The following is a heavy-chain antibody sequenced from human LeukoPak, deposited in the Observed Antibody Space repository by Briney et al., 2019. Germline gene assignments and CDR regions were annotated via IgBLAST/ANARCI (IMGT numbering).Heavy chain of an antibody. CDR3: ARDRYNHFDY. V-gene: IGHV3-23*01. J-gene: IGHJ4*02. CDR1: GFTFSSYA. Sequence: GGSLRLSCAASGFTFSSYAMSWVRQAPGKGLEWVSGIRGSGGSTYYADSVKGRFTISRDNAKNSLYLQMNSLRAEDTAVYYCARDRYNHFDYWGQGTLVTVSS. CDR2: IRGSGGST. D-gene: IGHD1-14*01.